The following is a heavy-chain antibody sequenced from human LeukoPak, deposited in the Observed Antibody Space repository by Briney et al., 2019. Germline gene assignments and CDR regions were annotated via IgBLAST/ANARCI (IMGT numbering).Heavy chain of an antibody. CDR3: ARDRSLGSQFYYYIDV. D-gene: IGHD3-10*01. CDR1: GFTFSDYY. V-gene: IGHV3-11*04. CDR2: ISSSGSTM. J-gene: IGHJ6*03. Sequence: GGSLRLSCAASGFTFSDYYMSWVRQAPGKGLEWVSYISSSGSTMYYADSVKGRFTISRDNAENSLYLQMNSLRAEDTAVYYCARDRSLGSQFYYYIDVWGKGTTVTVSS.